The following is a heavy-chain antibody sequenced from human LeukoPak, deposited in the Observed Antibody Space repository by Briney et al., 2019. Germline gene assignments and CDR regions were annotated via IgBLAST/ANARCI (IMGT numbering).Heavy chain of an antibody. Sequence: GGSLRLSCAASGFIFDNYGMSWVRQAPGKGLEWVSGIIWNGAGTGYADSVKGRFTISRDKAKNSLYLQMNSLRAEDTALYYCARVTVYYDSSGYFDYWGQGTLVTVSS. D-gene: IGHD3-22*01. V-gene: IGHV3-20*04. CDR1: GFIFDNYG. CDR2: IIWNGAGT. CDR3: ARVTVYYDSSGYFDY. J-gene: IGHJ4*02.